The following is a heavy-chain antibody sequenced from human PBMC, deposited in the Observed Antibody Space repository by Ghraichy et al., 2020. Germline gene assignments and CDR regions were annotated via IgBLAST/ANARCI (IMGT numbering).Heavy chain of an antibody. CDR3: AREGGSYYDRYYYYGMDV. J-gene: IGHJ6*02. V-gene: IGHV1-69*10. Sequence: SVKVSCKASGGTFSSYAISWVRQAPGQGLKWMGGIIPILGIANYAQKFQGRVTITADKSTSTAYMELSSLRSEDTAVYYCAREGGSYYDRYYYYGMDVWGQGTTVTVSS. CDR2: IIPILGIA. D-gene: IGHD1-26*01. CDR1: GGTFSSYA.